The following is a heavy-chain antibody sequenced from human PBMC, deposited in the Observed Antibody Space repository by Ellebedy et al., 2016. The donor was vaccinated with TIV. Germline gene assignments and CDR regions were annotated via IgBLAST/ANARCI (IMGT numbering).Heavy chain of an antibody. J-gene: IGHJ6*02. D-gene: IGHD6-13*01. Sequence: MPSETLSLTCSVSGDSINSGANYWSWIRQPPGKGLEWIGEINHSGSTNYNPSLKSRVTISVDTSKNQFSLKVSSVTAADTAVYYCARDAGYSSSWFYYYYGMDVWGQGTTVTVSS. V-gene: IGHV4-39*07. CDR3: ARDAGYSSSWFYYYYGMDV. CDR1: GDSINSGANY. CDR2: INHSGST.